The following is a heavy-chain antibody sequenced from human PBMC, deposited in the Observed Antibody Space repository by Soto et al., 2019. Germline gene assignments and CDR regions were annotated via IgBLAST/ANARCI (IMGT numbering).Heavy chain of an antibody. V-gene: IGHV4-31*03. Sequence: QVQLQESGPGLVKPSQTLSLTCTVSGGSISSGGYYWSWIRQHPGKGLEWIGYIYYSGSTYYNPSLKSRVTTSVDTSKNQFSLKLSSVTAADTAVYYCARVNPVAANPDWFDPWGQGTLVTVSS. CDR2: IYYSGST. D-gene: IGHD2-15*01. CDR3: ARVNPVAANPDWFDP. CDR1: GGSISSGGYY. J-gene: IGHJ5*02.